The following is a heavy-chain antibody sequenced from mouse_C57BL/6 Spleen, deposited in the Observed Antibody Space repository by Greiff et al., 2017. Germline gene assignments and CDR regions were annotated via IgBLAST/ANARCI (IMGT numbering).Heavy chain of an antibody. CDR1: GYSITSGYY. CDR3: ARDPDYYGSSYHYYYAMDY. J-gene: IGHJ4*01. V-gene: IGHV3-6*01. D-gene: IGHD1-1*01. CDR2: ISYDGSN. Sequence: EVQRVESGPGLVKPSQSLSLTCSVTGYSITSGYYWNWIRQFPGNKLEWMGYISYDGSNNYNPSLKNRISITRDTSKNQFFLKLNSVTTEDTATYYCARDPDYYGSSYHYYYAMDYWGQGTSVTVSS.